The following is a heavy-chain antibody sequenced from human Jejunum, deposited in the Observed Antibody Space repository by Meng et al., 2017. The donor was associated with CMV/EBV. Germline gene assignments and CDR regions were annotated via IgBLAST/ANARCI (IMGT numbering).Heavy chain of an antibody. Sequence: TLSSHAMHWVRQAPGKGLGWVAVIWNDGNNRFYAGSVKGRFTISRDNSENTLYLQMNILRAEDTAVYYCARDVRDDYNFGYYYGMDVWGQGTTVTSP. CDR1: TLSSHA. V-gene: IGHV3-33*01. CDR2: IWNDGNNR. J-gene: IGHJ6*02. CDR3: ARDVRDDYNFGYYYGMDV. D-gene: IGHD5-24*01.